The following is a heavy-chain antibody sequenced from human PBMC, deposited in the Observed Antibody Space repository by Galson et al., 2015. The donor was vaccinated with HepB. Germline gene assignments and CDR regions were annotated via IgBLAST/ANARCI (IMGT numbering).Heavy chain of an antibody. D-gene: IGHD3-22*01. CDR3: ARDPLYYYDSSGALVDY. J-gene: IGHJ4*02. CDR2: ISSSGSTI. Sequence: SLRLSCAASGFTFSDYYMSWIRQAPGKGLEWVSYISSSGSTIYYADSVKGRFTISRDNAKNSLYLQMNSLRAEDTAVYYCARDPLYYYDSSGALVDYWGQGTLVTVSS. V-gene: IGHV3-11*01. CDR1: GFTFSDYY.